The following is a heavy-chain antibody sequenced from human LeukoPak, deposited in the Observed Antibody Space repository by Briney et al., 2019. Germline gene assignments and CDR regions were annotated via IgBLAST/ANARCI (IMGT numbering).Heavy chain of an antibody. D-gene: IGHD2-2*01. V-gene: IGHV4-30-4*07. Sequence: PSQTLSLTCTVSGGSIRSGAYSWSWIRQPPGKGLEWIGYIYYSGSTYYNPSLKTRVSISLDTSKNQISLKLTSVTAADTAVYYCARSRYIVVVPAAMLGPSRNWFDPWGQGTLVTVSS. CDR3: ARSRYIVVVPAAMLGPSRNWFDP. CDR1: GGSIRSGAYS. CDR2: IYYSGST. J-gene: IGHJ5*02.